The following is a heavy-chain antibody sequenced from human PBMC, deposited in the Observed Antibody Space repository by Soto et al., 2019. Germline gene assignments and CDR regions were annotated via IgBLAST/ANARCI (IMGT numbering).Heavy chain of an antibody. CDR2: INAGNGNT. D-gene: IGHD1-20*01. V-gene: IGHV1-3*01. CDR3: ARELTGTPQDNWFDP. CDR1: GYTFTSYA. J-gene: IGHJ5*02. Sequence: ASVKVSCTASGYTFTSYAMHWVRQAPGQRLEWMGWINAGNGNTKYSQKFQGRVTITRDTSASTAYMELSSLRSEDTAVYYCARELTGTPQDNWFDPWGQGTLVTVSS.